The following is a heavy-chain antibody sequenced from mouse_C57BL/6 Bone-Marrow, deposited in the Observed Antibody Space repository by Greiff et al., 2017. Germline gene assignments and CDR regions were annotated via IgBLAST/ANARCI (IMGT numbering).Heavy chain of an antibody. V-gene: IGHV14-4*01. D-gene: IGHD1-1*01. CDR1: GFNIKDAY. J-gene: IGHJ1*03. CDR2: IDPENGDT. Sequence: VQLQQSGAELVRPGASVKLSCKASGFNIKDAYMHWVKQRPEQGLEWIGWIDPENGDTEYASKFQGKATITADTSSNTAYLQLSSLTPEDTAVYYCTSLWTTVVAPNCDFEIWGTGTTVTVSS. CDR3: TSLWTTVVAPNCDFEI.